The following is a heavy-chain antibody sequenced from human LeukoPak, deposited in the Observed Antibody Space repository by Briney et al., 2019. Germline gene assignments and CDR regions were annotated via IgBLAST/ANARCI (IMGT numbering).Heavy chain of an antibody. CDR2: INPSGGST. CDR1: GYTFTSYY. J-gene: IGHJ5*02. CDR3: ARAIWGATVTTSNLYNWFDP. Sequence: ASVKVSCKASGYTFTSYYMHWVRQAPGQGLEWMGIINPSGGSTSYAQKFQGRVTMTRDMSTSTVYMELSSLRSEDTAVYYCARAIWGATVTTSNLYNWFDPWGQGTLVTVSS. V-gene: IGHV1-46*01. D-gene: IGHD4-11*01.